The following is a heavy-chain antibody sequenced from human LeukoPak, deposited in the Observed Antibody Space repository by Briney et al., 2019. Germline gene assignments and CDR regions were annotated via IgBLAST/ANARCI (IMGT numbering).Heavy chain of an antibody. CDR2: IYYSGRT. V-gene: IGHV4-59*01. D-gene: IGHD3-22*01. Sequence: TSETLSLTCTVSGGSISSYYWSWIRQPPGKGLEWIGYIYYSGRTNYNPSLKSRVTISVDTSKNQFSLRLSSVTAADTAVYYCARDRSDGSGYYGYYFDYWGQGTLVSVSS. CDR1: GGSISSYY. J-gene: IGHJ4*02. CDR3: ARDRSDGSGYYGYYFDY.